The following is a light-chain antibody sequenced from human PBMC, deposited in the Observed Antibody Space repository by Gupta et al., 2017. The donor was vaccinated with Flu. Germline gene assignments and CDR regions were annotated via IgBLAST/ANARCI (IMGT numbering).Light chain of an antibody. V-gene: IGLV1-44*01. J-gene: IGLJ1*01. CDR3: ATWDDGLGGSFV. Sequence: QSVLAQPPSASGTPGQRVTISSSGSRSNIGSNIVNWYQQFPGTAPKLLIYSNNQRPSGVPDRFSGSKSDASASLAISGLQSEDEAEYYCATWDDGLGGSFVFGTGTKVTVL. CDR2: SNN. CDR1: RSNIGSNI.